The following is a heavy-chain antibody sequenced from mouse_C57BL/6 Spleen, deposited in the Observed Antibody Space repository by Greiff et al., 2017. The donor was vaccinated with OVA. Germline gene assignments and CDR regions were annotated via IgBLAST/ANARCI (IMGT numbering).Heavy chain of an antibody. Sequence: EVPLQQSGPVLVKPGASVKMSCQASGYTFTDYYMNWVKQSHGKSLEWIGVINPYNGGTSYNQKFKGKATLTVDKSSSTAYMELNSLTSEDSAVYYCARAGTDAMDYWGQGTSVTVSS. D-gene: IGHD4-1*01. CDR3: ARAGTDAMDY. J-gene: IGHJ4*01. CDR2: INPYNGGT. V-gene: IGHV1-19*01. CDR1: GYTFTDYY.